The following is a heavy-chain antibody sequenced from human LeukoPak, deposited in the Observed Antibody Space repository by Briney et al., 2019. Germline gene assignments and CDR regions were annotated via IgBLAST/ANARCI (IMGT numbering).Heavy chain of an antibody. CDR2: TYTNGRT. V-gene: IGHV4-38-2*02. J-gene: IGHJ4*02. Sequence: PSETLSLTCTVSGGSFGDDQYWGWFRQAPGKGLEWIGSTYTNGRTFYNPSLASRLTTSVDTSTNQISLRLTSATVADTAVYYCARPFSAPTSNSYFFDYWGQGTLVTVSS. D-gene: IGHD3-16*01. CDR1: GGSFGDDQY. CDR3: ARPFSAPTSNSYFFDY.